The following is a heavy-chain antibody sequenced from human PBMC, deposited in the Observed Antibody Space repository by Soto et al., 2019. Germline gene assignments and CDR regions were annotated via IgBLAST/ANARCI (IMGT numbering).Heavy chain of an antibody. CDR1: GFTFNNYA. CDR2: ISGSGGDT. CDR3: AKSYSSNWYDYFDY. V-gene: IGHV3-23*01. J-gene: IGHJ4*02. D-gene: IGHD6-13*01. Sequence: PGGSLRLSCAASGFTFNNYAMSWVRQAPGKGLEWLSAISGSGGDTYYADSVKGRFTLSRDTSKNTLYLQMDSLRAEDTALYYCAKSYSSNWYDYFDYWGQGTLVTVSS.